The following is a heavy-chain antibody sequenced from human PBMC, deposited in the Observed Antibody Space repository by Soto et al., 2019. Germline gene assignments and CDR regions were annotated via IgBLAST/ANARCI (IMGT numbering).Heavy chain of an antibody. CDR1: GLTFSNDA. CDR2: INESGGST. Sequence: GGSLRLSCAASGLTFSNDAMSWVRQAPGKGLECISAINESGGSTYYADSVKGRFTISRDNSENTMYLQMNSLRAEDTAVYYCAKWYGPELWYFDLWGRGTLVTVSS. D-gene: IGHD1-20*01. V-gene: IGHV3-23*01. J-gene: IGHJ2*01. CDR3: AKWYGPELWYFDL.